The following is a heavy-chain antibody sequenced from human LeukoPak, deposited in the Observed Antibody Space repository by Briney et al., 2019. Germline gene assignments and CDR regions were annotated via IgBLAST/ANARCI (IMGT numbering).Heavy chain of an antibody. V-gene: IGHV4-39*01. J-gene: IGHJ3*02. CDR2: IYYSGST. Sequence: SETLSLTCTVSGGSISSYYWSWIRQPPGKGLEWIGSIYYSGSTYYNPSLKSRVTISVDTSKNQFSLKLSSVTAADTAVYYCARPNGVQRAFDIWGQGTMVTVSS. CDR1: GGSISSYY. D-gene: IGHD2-8*01. CDR3: ARPNGVQRAFDI.